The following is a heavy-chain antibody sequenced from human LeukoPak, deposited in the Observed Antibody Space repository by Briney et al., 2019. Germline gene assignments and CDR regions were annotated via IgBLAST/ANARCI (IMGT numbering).Heavy chain of an antibody. CDR3: GRKAGDCGGGSCYSIDY. D-gene: IGHD2-15*01. CDR2: IIPIFGTA. Sequence: SVKVSCKAFGGSFSSEAISWVRQAPGQGLEWMGGIIPIFGTANYAQKFQGRVTVTTDESTSTAYMEVSSLRSEDTAVYYCGRKAGDCGGGSCYSIDYWSQGTLVTVSS. V-gene: IGHV1-69*05. CDR1: GGSFSSEA. J-gene: IGHJ4*02.